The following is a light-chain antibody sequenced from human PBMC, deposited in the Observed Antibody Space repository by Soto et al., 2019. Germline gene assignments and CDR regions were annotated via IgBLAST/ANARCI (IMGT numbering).Light chain of an antibody. CDR2: AAS. CDR1: QIVDTS. CDR3: QQLRMYPST. V-gene: IGKV1-39*01. Sequence: DIQMTQSPSSLSASVGNSVTVTCRASQIVDTSLNWYQQKPGEAPKLLIYAASTLYGGVPSRFSGSGSGTDFALTITSLQAEDFATYYCQQLRMYPSTFGGGTKVDIK. J-gene: IGKJ4*01.